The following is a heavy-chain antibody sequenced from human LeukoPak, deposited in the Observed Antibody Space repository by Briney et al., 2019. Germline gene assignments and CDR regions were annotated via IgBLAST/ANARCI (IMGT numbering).Heavy chain of an antibody. CDR3: ARGPGGYGDFYFDY. CDR1: GYSISSGYY. Sequence: SETLSLTCTVSGYSISSGYYWGWIRQPPGEGLEWIGSIYHSGSTYYNPSLKSRVTISVDTSKNQFSLKLSSVTAADTAVYYCARGPGGYGDFYFDYWGQGTLVTVSS. J-gene: IGHJ4*02. CDR2: IYHSGST. V-gene: IGHV4-38-2*02. D-gene: IGHD4-17*01.